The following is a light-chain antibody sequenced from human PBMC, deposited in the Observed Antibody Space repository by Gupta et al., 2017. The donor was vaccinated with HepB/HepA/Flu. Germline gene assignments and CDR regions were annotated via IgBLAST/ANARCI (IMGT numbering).Light chain of an antibody. CDR2: DAS. CDR3: QHDDHLPLT. V-gene: IGKV1-33*01. J-gene: IGKJ4*01. Sequence: DIQMTQSPSSLSASVGDRVTITCQASQDITNSLNWFQQVPGKAPNLLIYDASNLETGVPSRFSGSGSGTDFTLTISSLQPEEFATYFCQHDDHLPLTFGGGTKVEIK. CDR1: QDITNS.